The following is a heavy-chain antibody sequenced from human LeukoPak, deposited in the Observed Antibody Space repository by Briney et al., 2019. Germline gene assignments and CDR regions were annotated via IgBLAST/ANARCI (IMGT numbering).Heavy chain of an antibody. J-gene: IGHJ4*02. CDR1: GGSISSSSYY. D-gene: IGHD2-2*01. CDR2: IYYSGST. CDR3: ARLGYCSSTSCYPALYFDY. V-gene: IGHV4-39*01. Sequence: TSETLSLTCTVSGGSISSSSYYWGWIRQPPGKGLEWIGSIYYSGSTYYNPSLKSRVTISVDTFKNQFSLKLSSVTAADTAVYYCARLGYCSSTSCYPALYFDYWGQGTLVTVSS.